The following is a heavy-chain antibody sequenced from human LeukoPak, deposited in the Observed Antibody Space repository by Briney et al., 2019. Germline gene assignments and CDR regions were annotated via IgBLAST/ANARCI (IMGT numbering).Heavy chain of an antibody. Sequence: GGSLRLSCAASGFTVSSNYMNWVRQAPGKGLEWVSVFYSGGSTYYADSVKGRFTISRDSSKNTLYLQMNSLRAEDTAVYYCARGRSFSSGWYAYYFDYWGQGTLVTVSS. V-gene: IGHV3-53*01. J-gene: IGHJ4*02. D-gene: IGHD6-19*01. CDR3: ARGRSFSSGWYAYYFDY. CDR1: GFTVSSNY. CDR2: FYSGGST.